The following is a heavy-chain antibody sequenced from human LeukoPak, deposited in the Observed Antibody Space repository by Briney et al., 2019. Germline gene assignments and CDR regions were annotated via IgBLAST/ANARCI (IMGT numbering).Heavy chain of an antibody. CDR2: IIPIFGTA. J-gene: IGHJ6*03. Sequence: GASVKVSCKASGDTFISYSISWVRQAPGQGLEWMGGIIPIFGTANYAQKFQGRVTITTDESTSTAYMELTSLRSEVTAVYYCARGPKGHYYYYYMDVWGKGTTVTVSS. V-gene: IGHV1-69*05. CDR3: ARGPKGHYYYYYMDV. CDR1: GDTFISYS.